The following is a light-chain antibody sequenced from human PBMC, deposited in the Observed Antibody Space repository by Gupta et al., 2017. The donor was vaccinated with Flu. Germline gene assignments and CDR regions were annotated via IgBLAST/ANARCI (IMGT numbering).Light chain of an antibody. J-gene: IGKJ2*03. CDR1: QSVSSN. CDR3: QQYNNWPYS. V-gene: IGKV3-15*01. Sequence: EIVMTQSPATLSLSPGERATLSCRASQSVSSNLAWYQQKPGQAPRLRIYGASTRATGMPATFSGSGSGTEFTLTISSLQSEDFALYYCQQYNNWPYSFGQGTKLEIK. CDR2: GAS.